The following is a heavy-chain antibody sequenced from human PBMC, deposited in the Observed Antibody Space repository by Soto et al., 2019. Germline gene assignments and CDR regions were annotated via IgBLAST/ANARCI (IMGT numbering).Heavy chain of an antibody. CDR2: ISGSGGST. J-gene: IGHJ6*02. V-gene: IGHV3-23*01. CDR1: GFTFSSYA. D-gene: IGHD3-9*01. CDR3: AKGLETYYDILTGYQGGGAYYYGMDV. Sequence: GGSLRLSCAASGFTFSSYAMSWVRQAPGKGLEWVSAISGSGGSTYYADSVKGRFTISRDNSKNTLYLQMNSLRAEDTAVYYCAKGLETYYDILTGYQGGGAYYYGMDVWGQGTTVTVSS.